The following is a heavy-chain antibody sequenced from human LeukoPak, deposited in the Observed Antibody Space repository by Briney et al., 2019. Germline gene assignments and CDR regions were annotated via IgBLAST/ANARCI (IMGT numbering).Heavy chain of an antibody. D-gene: IGHD5-24*01. Sequence: GGTLRLSCAASGFTFSSYGMSWVRQAPGKGLEWVSAISGSGGNTYYADSVKGRFTISRDNSKNTVYLQMNSLSAEDAAVYYCVKDDGWVQYANWGQGTLVTVSS. CDR2: ISGSGGNT. V-gene: IGHV3-23*01. CDR3: VKDDGWVQYAN. CDR1: GFTFSSYG. J-gene: IGHJ4*02.